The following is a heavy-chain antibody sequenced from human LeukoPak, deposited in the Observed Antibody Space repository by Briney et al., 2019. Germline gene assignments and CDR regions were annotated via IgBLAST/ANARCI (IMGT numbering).Heavy chain of an antibody. CDR3: AKSRSGGGSCYNY. Sequence: GGSLRLSCAASGFIFSNYAMSWVRQAPGKGLEWVSTISGSDDSTYYADSVRGRLTISRDNSKNTLYLQMNSLRAEDSAVYYCAKSRSGGGSCYNYWGQGTLVTVSS. D-gene: IGHD2-15*01. CDR1: GFIFSNYA. CDR2: ISGSDDST. V-gene: IGHV3-23*01. J-gene: IGHJ4*02.